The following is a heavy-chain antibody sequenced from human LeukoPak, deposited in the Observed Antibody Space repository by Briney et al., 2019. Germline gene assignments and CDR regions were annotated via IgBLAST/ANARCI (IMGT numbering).Heavy chain of an antibody. J-gene: IGHJ4*02. V-gene: IGHV1-18*04. CDR3: ARGRVAAGSVDY. Sequence: ASVKVSCKASGYTFTNNYLHWVRQAPGQGLEWMGWISAYNGNTNYAQKLQGRVTMTTDTSTSTVYMELRSLRSDDTAVYYCARGRVAAGSVDYWGQGTLVTVSS. D-gene: IGHD6-13*01. CDR1: GYTFTNNY. CDR2: ISAYNGNT.